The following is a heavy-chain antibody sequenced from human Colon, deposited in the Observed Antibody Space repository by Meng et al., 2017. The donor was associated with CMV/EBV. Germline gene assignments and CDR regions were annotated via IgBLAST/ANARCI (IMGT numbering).Heavy chain of an antibody. CDR3: ARDPTSGGAQMETSR. V-gene: IGHV3-11*01. J-gene: IGHJ4*02. D-gene: IGHD1-26*01. Sequence: GESLKISCAASGFTFSDYYMSWIRQAPGKGLEWVSYISSSGSTIYYADSVKGRFTISRDNAKNSLYLQMNSLRAEDTAVYYCARDPTSGGAQMETSRWGQGTLVTVSS. CDR2: ISSSGSTI. CDR1: GFTFSDYY.